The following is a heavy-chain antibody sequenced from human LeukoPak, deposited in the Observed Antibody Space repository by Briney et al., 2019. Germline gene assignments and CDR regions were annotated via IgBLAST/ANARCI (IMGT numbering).Heavy chain of an antibody. CDR3: AKDISTPSHYGSGMGV. Sequence: PGGSLRLSCTASGVTFDGSAMHWVRQPPGRGLEWVSLFGGEGGSTYYADSVKGRFTISRDNSKNSLYLQMNSLRTEDTALYYCAKDISTPSHYGSGMGVCGQGTTVTVSS. V-gene: IGHV3-43*02. J-gene: IGHJ6*02. CDR1: GVTFDGSA. CDR2: FGGEGGST. D-gene: IGHD3-10*01.